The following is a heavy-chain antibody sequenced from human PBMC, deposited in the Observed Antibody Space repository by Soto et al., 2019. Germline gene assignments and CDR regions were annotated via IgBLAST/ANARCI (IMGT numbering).Heavy chain of an antibody. V-gene: IGHV3-30*03. J-gene: IGHJ4*02. CDR3: ARDVAMPTGLGLGY. CDR2: ISNDGTKK. CDR1: GFAFTNYG. Sequence: PGESLKISCAASGFAFTNYGFHWVRQAPGKGLEWVAHISNDGTKKFYADSVKGRFTISRDNSETTVYLHLTSLRPDDTALFYCARDVAMPTGLGLGYWGQGTLVTVSS. D-gene: IGHD4-4*01.